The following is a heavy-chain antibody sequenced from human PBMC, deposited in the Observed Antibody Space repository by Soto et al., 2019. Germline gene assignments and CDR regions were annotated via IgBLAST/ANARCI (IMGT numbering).Heavy chain of an antibody. CDR1: GFTFSSYL. CDR3: AREGESYYGMDV. CDR2: INSDGSTT. V-gene: IGHV3-74*01. J-gene: IGHJ6*02. Sequence: EVQLVESGGGLVQPGGSLRLSCAASGFTFSSYLMHWVRQAPGKGLVWVSRINSDGSTTSYADSVKGRFTISRDNAKNTLYLQMNSLRAEDTAVYYCAREGESYYGMDVWGQGTTVIVSS.